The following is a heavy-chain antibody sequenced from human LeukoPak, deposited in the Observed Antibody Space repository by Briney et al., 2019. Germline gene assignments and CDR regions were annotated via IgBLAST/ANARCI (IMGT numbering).Heavy chain of an antibody. CDR2: ISGSGGST. J-gene: IGHJ6*02. CDR1: GFTFSSYA. Sequence: GGSLRLSCAASGFTFSSYAMSWVRQAPGKGLXXXXAISGSGGSTYYADSVKGRFTISKDNSKNTLYLQMNSLRAEDTAVYYCAKAHDYYYYYGMDVWGQGTTVTVSS. V-gene: IGHV3-23*01. CDR3: AKAHDYYYYYGMDV.